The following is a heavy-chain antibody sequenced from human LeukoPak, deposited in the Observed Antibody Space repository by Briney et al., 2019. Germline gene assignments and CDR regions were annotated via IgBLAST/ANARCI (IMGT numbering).Heavy chain of an antibody. J-gene: IGHJ6*02. Sequence: SETLSLTCTVSGYSISSGYYWGWIRQPPGKGLEWIGSIYHSGSTYYNPSLKSRVTISVDTSKNQFSLKLSSVTAADTAVYYCARVSEWELLTYYYYYGMDVWGQGTTVTVSS. CDR1: GYSISSGYY. CDR2: IYHSGST. CDR3: ARVSEWELLTYYYYYGMDV. V-gene: IGHV4-38-2*02. D-gene: IGHD1-26*01.